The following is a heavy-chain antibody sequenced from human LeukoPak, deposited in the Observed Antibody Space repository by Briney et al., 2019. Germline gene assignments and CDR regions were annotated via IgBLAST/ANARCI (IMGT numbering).Heavy chain of an antibody. CDR1: GFIFSSYA. Sequence: GGSLRLSCAASGFIFSSYAMSWVRQAPGKGLEWVSAISGSDGSTYYADSVKGRFTISRDNSKNTLYLQMNSLRAEDTAVYYCAKTWAAASTRGYYYYYGMDVWGQGTTVTVSS. J-gene: IGHJ6*02. D-gene: IGHD6-13*01. CDR2: ISGSDGST. CDR3: AKTWAAASTRGYYYYYGMDV. V-gene: IGHV3-23*01.